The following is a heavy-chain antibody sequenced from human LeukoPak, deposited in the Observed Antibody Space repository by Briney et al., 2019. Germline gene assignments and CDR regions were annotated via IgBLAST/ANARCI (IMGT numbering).Heavy chain of an antibody. Sequence: GGSLSLSCAASGFTFSSYGMHWVRQAPGKGLEWVAFIRYDGSNKYYADSVKGRFTISRDNSKNTLYLQMNSLRAEDTAVYYCAKHIVEELRNFDYSGQGTLVTVSS. D-gene: IGHD1-26*01. CDR3: AKHIVEELRNFDY. J-gene: IGHJ4*02. CDR2: IRYDGSNK. CDR1: GFTFSSYG. V-gene: IGHV3-30*02.